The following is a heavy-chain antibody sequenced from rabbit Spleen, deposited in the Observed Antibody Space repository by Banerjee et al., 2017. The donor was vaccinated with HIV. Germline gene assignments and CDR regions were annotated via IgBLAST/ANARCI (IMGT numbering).Heavy chain of an antibody. J-gene: IGHJ4*01. CDR3: ARAEYTDGVGGASYPINL. D-gene: IGHD1-1*01. CDR1: GFSFSNNYV. Sequence: QEQLVESGGGLVQPEGSLTLTCTASGFSFSNNYVMYWVRQAPGKGLEWIACIYAGSSGSTYYASWAKGRFTISKTSSTTVTLQMTSLTAADTATYFCARAEYTDGVGGASYPINLWGPGTLVTVS. V-gene: IGHV1S45*01. CDR2: IYAGSSGST.